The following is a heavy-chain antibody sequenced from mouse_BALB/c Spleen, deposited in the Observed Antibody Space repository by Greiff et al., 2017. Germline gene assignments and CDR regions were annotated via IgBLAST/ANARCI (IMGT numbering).Heavy chain of an antibody. J-gene: IGHJ1*01. CDR3: ARCYDGYFWYFDV. V-gene: IGHV5-17*02. CDR2: ISSGSSTI. Sequence: EVKLEESGGGLVQPGGSRKLSCAASGFTFSSFGMHWVRQAPEKGLEWVAYISSGSSTIYYADTVKGRFTISRDNPKNTLFLQMTSLRSEDTAMYYCARCYDGYFWYFDVWGAGTTVTVSS. CDR1: GFTFSSFG. D-gene: IGHD2-3*01.